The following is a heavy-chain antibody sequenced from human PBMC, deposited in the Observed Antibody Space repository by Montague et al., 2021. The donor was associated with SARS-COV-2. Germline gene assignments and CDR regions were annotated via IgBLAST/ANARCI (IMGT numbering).Heavy chain of an antibody. V-gene: IGHV4-4*07. D-gene: IGHD3-10*01. Sequence: SETLSLTCNVSGGSMNLYYWTWVRQPAGKGLEWIGLFYPSGSTNFNPYLQSRVSMSVDMSKNQFSLILTSVTAADTAIYYCARGWIRGEHVLEVWGQGTTVSVS. CDR1: GGSMNLYY. CDR2: FYPSGST. CDR3: ARGWIRGEHVLEV. J-gene: IGHJ6*02.